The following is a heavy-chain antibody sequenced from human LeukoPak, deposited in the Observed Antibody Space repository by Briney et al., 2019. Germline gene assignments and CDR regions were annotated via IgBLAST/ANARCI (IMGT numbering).Heavy chain of an antibody. CDR3: AKDRHPARTDGYYFDY. Sequence: GRSLGLSCTASAFTFRTYGMHWVRQAPGKGLEWVAVISYDANNKNYADSVKGRFTISRDNSNNTLYLQMNSLRAEDTAVYYCAKDRHPARTDGYYFDYWGQGTLVTVSS. CDR1: AFTFRTYG. CDR2: ISYDANNK. V-gene: IGHV3-30*18. D-gene: IGHD1-14*01. J-gene: IGHJ4*02.